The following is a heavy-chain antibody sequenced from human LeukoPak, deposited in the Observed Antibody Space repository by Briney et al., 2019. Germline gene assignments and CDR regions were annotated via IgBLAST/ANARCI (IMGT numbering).Heavy chain of an antibody. CDR2: ISAYNGNT. CDR1: GYTFTSYG. V-gene: IGHV1-18*01. Sequence: APVKVSCKASGYTFTSYGISWVRQAPGQGLEWMGWISAYNGNTNYAQKLQGRVTMTTDTSTSTAYMELRSLRSDDTAVYYCARELEAEVSVWWKEAEYGMDVWGQGTTVTVSS. J-gene: IGHJ6*02. D-gene: IGHD3-16*01. CDR3: ARELEAEVSVWWKEAEYGMDV.